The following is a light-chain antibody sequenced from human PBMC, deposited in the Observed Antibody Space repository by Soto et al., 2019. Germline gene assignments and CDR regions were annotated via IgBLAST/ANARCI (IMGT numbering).Light chain of an antibody. CDR3: SSYTRSSTLVV. J-gene: IGLJ3*02. CDR1: SSDIGYYNY. Sequence: QSALPQPASVSGSPGQWITISCTGTSSDIGYYNYVSWYQQDPGKAPKLIIYEVSNRPSGVSNRFSGSKSGNTASLTISGLQAEDEADYYCSSYTRSSTLVVFGGGTKLTVL. CDR2: EVS. V-gene: IGLV2-14*01.